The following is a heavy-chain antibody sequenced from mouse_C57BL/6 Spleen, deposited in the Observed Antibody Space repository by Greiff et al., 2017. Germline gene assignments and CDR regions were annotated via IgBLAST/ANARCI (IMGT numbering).Heavy chain of an antibody. CDR3: AGEGFDYYGSSRDY. J-gene: IGHJ2*01. V-gene: IGHV3-6*01. CDR1: GYSITSGYY. D-gene: IGHD1-1*01. CDR2: ISYDGSN. Sequence: EVQVVESGPGLVKPSQSLSLTCSVTGYSITSGYYWNWIRQFPGNKLEWMGYISYDGSNNYNPSLKNRISITRDTSKNQFFLKLNSVTTEDTATYYCAGEGFDYYGSSRDYWGQGTTLTVSS.